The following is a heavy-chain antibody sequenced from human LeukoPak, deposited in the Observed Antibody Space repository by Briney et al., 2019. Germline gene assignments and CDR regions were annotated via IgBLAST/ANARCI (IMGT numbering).Heavy chain of an antibody. D-gene: IGHD4-17*01. CDR2: ISYDGSNK. V-gene: IGHV3-30*01. CDR1: GFTFSSYA. J-gene: IGHJ4*02. Sequence: PGGSLRLSCAASGFTFSSYAMHWVRQAPGKGLEWVAVISYDGSNKHYADSVKGRFTISRDNSKNTLYLQMNSLRPEDTAVYYCARETTVTTEYYFDYWGQGTLVTVSS. CDR3: ARETTVTTEYYFDY.